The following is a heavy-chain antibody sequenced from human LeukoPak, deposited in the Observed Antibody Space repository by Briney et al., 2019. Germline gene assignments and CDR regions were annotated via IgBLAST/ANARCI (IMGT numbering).Heavy chain of an antibody. Sequence: SETLSLTCTVSGGSVSNYHWSWTRQPAGKGLEWIGQIHTSGSTNYNPPLKSRVTMSIDTPENQLSLTIRSVTAADTAVYYCARRDISSGWSFDYWGQGTLVTVSS. CDR3: ARRDISSGWSFDY. D-gene: IGHD6-19*01. CDR2: IHTSGST. V-gene: IGHV4-4*07. CDR1: GGSVSNYH. J-gene: IGHJ4*02.